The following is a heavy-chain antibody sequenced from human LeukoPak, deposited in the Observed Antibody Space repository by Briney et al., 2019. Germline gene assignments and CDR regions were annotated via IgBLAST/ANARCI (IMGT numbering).Heavy chain of an antibody. J-gene: IGHJ4*02. CDR3: ARGYYYDSSGNTPFDY. CDR2: IIPIFGTA. CDR1: GGTFSSYA. Sequence: ASVKVSCKASGGTFSSYAISWVRQAPGQGLEWMGRIIPIFGTANYAQKFQGRVTITTDESTSTAYMELSSLRSDDTAVYYCARGYYYDSSGNTPFDYWGQGTLVTVSS. V-gene: IGHV1-69*05. D-gene: IGHD3-22*01.